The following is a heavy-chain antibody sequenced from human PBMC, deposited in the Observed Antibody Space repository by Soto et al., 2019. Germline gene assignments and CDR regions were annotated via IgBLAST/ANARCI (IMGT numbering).Heavy chain of an antibody. V-gene: IGHV3-23*01. Sequence: PGGSLRLSCAASGFTFSSYAMSWVRQAPGKGLEWVSAISGSGGSIGYADSVKGRFTISRDNSKNSLYLQLNSLRAEDTALYYCAKALSSSFLSPFDYWGQGTLVTVSS. J-gene: IGHJ4*02. CDR1: GFTFSSYA. D-gene: IGHD6-13*01. CDR3: AKALSSSFLSPFDY. CDR2: ISGSGGSI.